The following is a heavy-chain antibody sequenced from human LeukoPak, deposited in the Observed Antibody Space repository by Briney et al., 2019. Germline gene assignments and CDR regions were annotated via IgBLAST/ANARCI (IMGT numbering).Heavy chain of an antibody. J-gene: IGHJ4*02. CDR1: GSTFSGYA. V-gene: IGHV1-69*05. D-gene: IGHD2-15*01. CDR3: ARDLATSVSLHLGGSGGY. CDR2: IIPIFGTA. Sequence: GASVKVSCKASGSTFSGYAISWVRQAPGQGLEWMGGIIPIFGTANYAQKFQGRVTITTDESTSTAYMELSSLRSEDTAVYYCARDLATSVSLHLGGSGGYWGQGTLVTVSS.